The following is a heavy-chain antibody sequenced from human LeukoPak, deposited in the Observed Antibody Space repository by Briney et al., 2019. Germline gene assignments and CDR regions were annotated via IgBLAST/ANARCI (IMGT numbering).Heavy chain of an antibody. CDR3: AGKQGSGSLRPLDY. CDR1: GFSVSSNY. Sequence: PGGSLRLSCAASGFSVSSNYMSWVRQTPGKGLEWVSGIYSGGHIYYADSVKGRFTISRDNSKNTLYLQMNSLRAEDTAVYYCAGKQGSGSLRPLDYWGQGTLVTVSS. V-gene: IGHV3-53*01. D-gene: IGHD3-10*01. CDR2: IYSGGHI. J-gene: IGHJ4*02.